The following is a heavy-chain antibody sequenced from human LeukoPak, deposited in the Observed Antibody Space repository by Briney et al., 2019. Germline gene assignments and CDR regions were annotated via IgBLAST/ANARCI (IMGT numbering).Heavy chain of an antibody. Sequence: GGSLRLSCAASGFTFSRDWMYWVRQPPGKGLVWVSHINTDGSSANYADSVEGRFTVSRDNAKKTLYLQMNSLTAEDTALYYCARGSLAIYYYDSRGYFDYWGQGTLVTVSS. J-gene: IGHJ4*02. CDR3: ARGSLAIYYYDSRGYFDY. CDR2: INTDGSSA. V-gene: IGHV3-74*01. D-gene: IGHD3-22*01. CDR1: GFTFSRDW.